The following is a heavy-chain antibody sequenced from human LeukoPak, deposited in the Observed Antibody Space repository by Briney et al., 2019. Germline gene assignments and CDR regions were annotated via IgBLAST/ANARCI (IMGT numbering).Heavy chain of an antibody. Sequence: ASVKVSCKASGYTFTGYYMHWVRRAPGQGLEWMGWINPNSGGTNYAQKFQGRVTMTRDTSISTAYRELSRLSSDDTAVYYCARDMGHIVVVTAIDAFDIWGQGTMVTVSS. V-gene: IGHV1-2*02. D-gene: IGHD2-21*02. CDR1: GYTFTGYY. CDR2: INPNSGGT. J-gene: IGHJ3*02. CDR3: ARDMGHIVVVTAIDAFDI.